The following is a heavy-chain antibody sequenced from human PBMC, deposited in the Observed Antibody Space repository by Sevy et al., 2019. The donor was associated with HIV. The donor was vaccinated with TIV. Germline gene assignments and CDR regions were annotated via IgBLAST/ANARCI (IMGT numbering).Heavy chain of an antibody. J-gene: IGHJ3*02. CDR2: ISDDSRYI. V-gene: IGHV3-21*01. D-gene: IGHD3-3*01. CDR1: GFTFRTYS. CDR3: ARDYYDFWSGYSRDAFDI. Sequence: GGSLRLSCAASGFTFRTYSMNWVRQAPGKGLEWLSSISDDSRYIYYSDSVKGRFTISRANAKNLLYLQMNSLRAEDTAVYYCARDYYDFWSGYSRDAFDIWGQGTMVTVSS.